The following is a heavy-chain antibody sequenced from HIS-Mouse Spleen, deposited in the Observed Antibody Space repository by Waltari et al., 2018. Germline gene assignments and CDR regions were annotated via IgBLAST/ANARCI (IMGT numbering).Heavy chain of an antibody. D-gene: IGHD6-13*01. CDR2: IYYSGST. CDR3: AREIPYSSSWYDWYFDL. J-gene: IGHJ2*01. Sequence: QLQLQESGPGLVTPSETLSLTCTVSGGSISSSSYYWAWIRHPPGKGLEWIGSIYYSGSTYYNPSLKSRVTISVDTSKNQFSLKLSSVTAADTAVYYCAREIPYSSSWYDWYFDLWGRGTLVTVSS. CDR1: GGSISSSSYY. V-gene: IGHV4-39*07.